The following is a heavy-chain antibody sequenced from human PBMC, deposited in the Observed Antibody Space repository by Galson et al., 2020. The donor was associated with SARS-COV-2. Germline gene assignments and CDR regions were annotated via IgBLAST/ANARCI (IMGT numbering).Heavy chain of an antibody. CDR3: TRPGANGAFDI. D-gene: IGHD1-26*01. J-gene: IGHJ3*02. V-gene: IGHV3-73*01. CDR2: IRSKANSYAT. CDR1: GFTFSGSA. Sequence: GESLKISCAASGFTFSGSAMHWVRQASGKGLEWVGRIRSKANSYATAYAASVKGRFTISRDDSKNTAYLQMNSLKTEDTAVYYCTRPGANGAFDIWGQGTMVTVSS.